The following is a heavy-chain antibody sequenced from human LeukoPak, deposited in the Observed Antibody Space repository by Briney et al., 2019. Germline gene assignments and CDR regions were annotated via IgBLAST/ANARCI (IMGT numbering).Heavy chain of an antibody. J-gene: IGHJ4*02. V-gene: IGHV3-7*01. Sequence: GGSLRLSCTASGFPFSGYWISWVRQAPGKGLEWVANIKEDGSVQDYVDSVKGRFTISRDNAKNSVYLQMSSLRVDDTAVYYCARDVGTSGWYTFDYWGQGTLVTVSS. D-gene: IGHD6-19*01. CDR1: GFPFSGYW. CDR2: IKEDGSVQ. CDR3: ARDVGTSGWYTFDY.